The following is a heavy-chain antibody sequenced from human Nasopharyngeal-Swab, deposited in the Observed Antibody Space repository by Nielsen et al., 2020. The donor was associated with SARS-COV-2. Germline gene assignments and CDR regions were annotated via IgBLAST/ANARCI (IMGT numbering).Heavy chain of an antibody. V-gene: IGHV3-48*04. CDR1: GFIFSNYI. D-gene: IGHD3-10*01. CDR2: ISSSGSTI. Sequence: GESLKISCAASGFIFSNYIMNWVRQAPGKGLEWVSYISSSGSTIYYADSVKGRFTISRDNAKNSLYLQMNSLRAEDTAVYYCARGHGVWFGEPDNWFDPWGQGTLVTVSS. CDR3: ARGHGVWFGEPDNWFDP. J-gene: IGHJ5*02.